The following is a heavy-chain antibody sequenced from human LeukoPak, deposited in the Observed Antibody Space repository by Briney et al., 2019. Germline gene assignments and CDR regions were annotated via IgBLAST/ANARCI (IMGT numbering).Heavy chain of an antibody. V-gene: IGHV3-7*01. CDR3: ARFTSSGHDY. J-gene: IGHJ4*02. Sequence: GGSLRLSCAASGFTFSRYWMSWVRQAPGKGLEWVANIKQDGSEKDYVDSVKARFTISRDNAKNSLYLQMNSLRAEDTAVYYCARFTSSGHDYWGQGTLVTVSS. D-gene: IGHD6-19*01. CDR1: GFTFSRYW. CDR2: IKQDGSEK.